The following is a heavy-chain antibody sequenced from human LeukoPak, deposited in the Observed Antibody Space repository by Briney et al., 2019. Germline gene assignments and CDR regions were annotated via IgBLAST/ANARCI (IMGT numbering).Heavy chain of an antibody. V-gene: IGHV3-53*01. CDR2: SYSGGST. D-gene: IGHD3-10*01. CDR3: ARDLATSGAI. Sequence: GGSLRLSCAASGFTVRSSYMSWVRQAPGKGLEWVSVSYSGGSTYYADSVKGRFTISKDSSKNTLNLQMNGLRVEDAAVYYCARDLATSGAIWGQGTVVTVSS. CDR1: GFTVRSSY. J-gene: IGHJ3*02.